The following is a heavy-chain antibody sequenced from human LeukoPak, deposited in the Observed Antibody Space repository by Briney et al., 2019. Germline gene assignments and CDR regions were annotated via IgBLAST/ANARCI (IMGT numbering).Heavy chain of an antibody. Sequence: PGGSLRLSCAASGFTFDDYGMSWVRQAPGKGLEWVSGINWNGGSTGYADSVKGRFTISRDNAKNSLYLQMNSLRAEDTALYYCARDMCGWYGYYFDYWGQGTLVTVSS. V-gene: IGHV3-20*04. CDR1: GFTFDDYG. CDR3: ARDMCGWYGYYFDY. D-gene: IGHD6-19*01. CDR2: INWNGGST. J-gene: IGHJ4*02.